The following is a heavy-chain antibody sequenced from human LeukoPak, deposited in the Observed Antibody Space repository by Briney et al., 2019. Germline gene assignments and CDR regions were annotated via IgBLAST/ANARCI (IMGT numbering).Heavy chain of an antibody. CDR3: ARLAVAGTYYFDY. V-gene: IGHV1-18*01. CDR1: GYTFTSYG. J-gene: IGHJ4*02. D-gene: IGHD6-19*01. CDR2: ISVYNGNI. Sequence: ASVKVSCKASGYTFTSYGISWVLQAPGQGLEWMGWISVYNGNINYAQKLQGRVTMTTDTSTSTAYMELRSLRSDDTAVYYCARLAVAGTYYFDYWGQGTLVTVSS.